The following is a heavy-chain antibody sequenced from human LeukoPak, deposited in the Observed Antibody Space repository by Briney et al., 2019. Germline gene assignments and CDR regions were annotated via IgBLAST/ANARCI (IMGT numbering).Heavy chain of an antibody. V-gene: IGHV4-59*08. D-gene: IGHD3-9*01. CDR1: SGSFRTYY. J-gene: IGHJ4*02. Sequence: SETLSLTCTVSSGSFRTYYWSWIRQPPGKGLEWIGYIFYNEGTSYNPSLKSRVTISVDTSNNQLSLKANSVTAADTAVYYCARGRSGYDILTGYYLDYFDYWGQGTLVTVSS. CDR3: ARGRSGYDILTGYYLDYFDY. CDR2: IFYNEGT.